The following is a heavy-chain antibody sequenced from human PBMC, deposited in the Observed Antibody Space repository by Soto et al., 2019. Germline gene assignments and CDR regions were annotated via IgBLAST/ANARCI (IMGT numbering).Heavy chain of an antibody. J-gene: IGHJ4*02. CDR2: INAGNGNT. Sequence: QVQLVQSGAEVKKPGASVKVSCKASGYTFTSYAMHWVRQAPGQRLEWMGWINAGNGNTKYSQKFQGRVTITRDTAASTAYMAVSSLRSEDTAVYYCARSLVVVTAADYWGQGTLVTVSS. CDR3: ARSLVVVTAADY. CDR1: GYTFTSYA. D-gene: IGHD2-21*02. V-gene: IGHV1-3*01.